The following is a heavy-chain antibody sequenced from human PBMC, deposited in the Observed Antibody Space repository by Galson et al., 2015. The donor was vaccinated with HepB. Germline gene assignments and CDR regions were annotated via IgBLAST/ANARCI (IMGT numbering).Heavy chain of an antibody. V-gene: IGHV3-66*01. CDR1: GFTVSSNY. CDR3: ARDPYYYDSSGYYSGA. Sequence: SLRLSCAASGFTVSSNYMSWVRQAPGKGLEWVSVIYSGGSTYHADSVKGRFTISRDNSKNTLYLHMNSLRAEDTAVYYCARDPYYYDSSGYYSGAWGQGTLVTVSS. D-gene: IGHD3-22*01. J-gene: IGHJ5*02. CDR2: IYSGGST.